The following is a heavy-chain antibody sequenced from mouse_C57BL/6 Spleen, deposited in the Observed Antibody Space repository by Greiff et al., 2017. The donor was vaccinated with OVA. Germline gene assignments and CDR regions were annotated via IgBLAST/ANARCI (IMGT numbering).Heavy chain of an antibody. D-gene: IGHD2-4*01. J-gene: IGHJ3*01. CDR3: ARGRGDYDWFAY. V-gene: IGHV1-61*01. CDR1: GYTFTSSW. Sequence: QVQLKQPGAELVRPGSSVKLSCKASGYTFTSSWMDWVKQRPGQGLEWIGNIYPSDSETHYNQKFKDKATLTVDKTSSTAYMQLSSLTSEDSAVYYCARGRGDYDWFAYWGQGTLVTVSA. CDR2: IYPSDSET.